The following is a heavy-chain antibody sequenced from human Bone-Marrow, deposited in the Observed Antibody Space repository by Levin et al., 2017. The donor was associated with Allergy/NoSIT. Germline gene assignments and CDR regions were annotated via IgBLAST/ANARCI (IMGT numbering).Heavy chain of an antibody. Sequence: GESLKISCKASGYTFTSYGISWVRQAPGQGLEWMGWISAYNGNTNYAQKLQGRVTMTTDTSTSTAYMELRSLRSDDTAVYYCARERTYYYGAGSYGWFDPWGQGTLVTVSS. V-gene: IGHV1-18*01. CDR1: GYTFTSYG. D-gene: IGHD3-10*01. CDR3: ARERTYYYGAGSYGWFDP. J-gene: IGHJ5*02. CDR2: ISAYNGNT.